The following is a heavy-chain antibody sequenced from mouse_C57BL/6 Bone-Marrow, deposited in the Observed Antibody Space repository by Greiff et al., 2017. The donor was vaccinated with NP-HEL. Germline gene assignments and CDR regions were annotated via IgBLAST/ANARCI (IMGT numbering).Heavy chain of an antibody. D-gene: IGHD6-5*01. J-gene: IGHJ2*01. Sequence: QVQLQQPGAELVKPGASVKLSCKASGYTFTSYWMHWVTQRPGQGLEWIGMIHPNSGSTNYNEKIKSKAQLPVDKSSRTAYMQLSSLTAEDSAVYYCARVGLFDYWGQGTTLTVSS. CDR1: GYTFTSYW. CDR2: IHPNSGST. V-gene: IGHV1-64*01. CDR3: ARVGLFDY.